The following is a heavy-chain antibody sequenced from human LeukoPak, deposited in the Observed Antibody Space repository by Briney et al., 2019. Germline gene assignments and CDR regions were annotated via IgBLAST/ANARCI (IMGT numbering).Heavy chain of an antibody. V-gene: IGHV1-46*01. CDR3: AREHKNRVVRGVTPFQH. CDR2: INPSGGST. J-gene: IGHJ1*01. CDR1: GYTFTSYY. Sequence: ASVKVSCKASGYTFTSYYMHWVRQAPGQGLERMGIINPSGGSTSYAQKFQGRVTMTRDTSTSTVYMELSSLRSEDTAVYYCAREHKNRVVRGVTPFQHWGQGTLVTVSS. D-gene: IGHD3-10*01.